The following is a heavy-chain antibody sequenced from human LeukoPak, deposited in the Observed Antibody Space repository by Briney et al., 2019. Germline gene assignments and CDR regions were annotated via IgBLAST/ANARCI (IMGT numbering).Heavy chain of an antibody. Sequence: SETLSLTCTVSGGSISSYYWSWIRQPAGKGLEWIGRIYTSGSTNYNPSLKSRVTMSVDTSKNQFSLKLSSVTAADTAVYYCASHSVGATYNWFDPWGQGTLVTASS. CDR2: IYTSGST. J-gene: IGHJ5*02. CDR1: GGSISSYY. CDR3: ASHSVGATYNWFDP. V-gene: IGHV4-4*07. D-gene: IGHD1-26*01.